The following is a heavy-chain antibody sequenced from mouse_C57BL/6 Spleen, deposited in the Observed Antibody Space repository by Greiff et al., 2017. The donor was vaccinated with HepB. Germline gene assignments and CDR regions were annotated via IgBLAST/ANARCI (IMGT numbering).Heavy chain of an antibody. CDR3: ARRRGSLAMDY. V-gene: IGHV1-82*01. Sequence: VQLQESGPELVKPGASVKISCKASGYAFSSSWMNWVKQRPGKGLEWIGRIYPGDGDTNYNGKFKGKATLTADKSSSTAYMQLSSLTSEDSAVYFCARRRGSLAMDYWGQGTSVTVSS. CDR2: IYPGDGDT. J-gene: IGHJ4*01. CDR1: GYAFSSSW.